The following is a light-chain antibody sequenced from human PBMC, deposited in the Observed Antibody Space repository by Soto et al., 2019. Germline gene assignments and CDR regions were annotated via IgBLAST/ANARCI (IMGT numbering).Light chain of an antibody. CDR2: DAS. V-gene: IGKV3-11*01. J-gene: IGKJ1*01. CDR1: QSVSSY. CDR3: QKRSNCPPT. Sequence: EIVLTQSPATLSLSPGERATLSCRASQSVSSYLAWYQQKPGQAPRLLIYDASNRATGIPARFSGSGSGTDFPLTICSLEPEDFAVYYCQKRSNCPPTFGPGTKVEIK.